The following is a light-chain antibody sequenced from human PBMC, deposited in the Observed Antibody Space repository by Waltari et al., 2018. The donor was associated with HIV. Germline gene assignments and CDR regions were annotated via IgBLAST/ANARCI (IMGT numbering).Light chain of an antibody. CDR1: QSIGVW. V-gene: IGKV1-5*03. J-gene: IGKJ1*01. CDR3: QEYTTYLGT. CDR2: KAS. Sequence: DIQMTQSPSTLSASVGDTVTITCRASQSIGVWLAWYQQKPGKAPKFLISKASSLESGVPSRFSGSGAATEFTLTISSLQPYDFATYFCQEYTTYLGTFGQGTKVEIK.